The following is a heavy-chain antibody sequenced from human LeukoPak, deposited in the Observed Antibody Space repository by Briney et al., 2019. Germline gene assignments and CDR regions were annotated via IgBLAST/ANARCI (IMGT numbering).Heavy chain of an antibody. D-gene: IGHD3-3*01. CDR3: ARNQKDIDDFWSGYRVYYGMDV. CDR1: GYTFTGYY. CDR2: INPNSGGT. V-gene: IGHV1-2*04. Sequence: ASVKVSCKASGYTFTGYYMHWVRQAPGQGLEWMGWINPNSGGTNYAQEFQGWVTMTRDTSISTAYMELSRLRSDDTAVYYCARNQKDIDDFWSGYRVYYGMDVWGQGTTVTVSS. J-gene: IGHJ6*02.